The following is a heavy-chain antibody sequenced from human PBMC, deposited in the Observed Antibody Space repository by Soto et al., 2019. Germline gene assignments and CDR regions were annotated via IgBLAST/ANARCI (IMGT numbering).Heavy chain of an antibody. Sequence: QVQLVQSGAEVKKPGSSVKVSCKASGGTFSSYAISWVRQAPGQGLEWMGGIIPIFGTANYAQKFQGRVTITADESTSTAYMELSSLRSEDTDVYYCARESVDYYDSSGREYYYYGMDVWGQGTTVTVSS. CDR2: IIPIFGTA. CDR3: ARESVDYYDSSGREYYYYGMDV. J-gene: IGHJ6*02. D-gene: IGHD3-22*01. CDR1: GGTFSSYA. V-gene: IGHV1-69*12.